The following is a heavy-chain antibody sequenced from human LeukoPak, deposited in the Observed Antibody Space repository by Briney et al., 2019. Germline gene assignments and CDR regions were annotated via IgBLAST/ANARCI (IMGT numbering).Heavy chain of an antibody. CDR2: IYTSGTT. V-gene: IGHV4-4*07. D-gene: IGHD4-17*01. Sequence: KPSETLSLTCTISGASISTYYWTWIRQPAGKGLEWIGRIYTSGTTNYNPSLKSRATMSVDTSKNQFSLKLSSVTAADTAVYYCARGYGDYVGIENYFDYWGQGTLVTVSS. J-gene: IGHJ4*02. CDR3: ARGYGDYVGIENYFDY. CDR1: GASISTYY.